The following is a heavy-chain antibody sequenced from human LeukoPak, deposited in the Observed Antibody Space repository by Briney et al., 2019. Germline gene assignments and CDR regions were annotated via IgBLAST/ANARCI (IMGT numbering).Heavy chain of an antibody. J-gene: IGHJ4*02. D-gene: IGHD1-20*01. V-gene: IGHV4-30-4*07. CDR3: APITGLHFDY. CDR1: GGSISSGGYS. Sequence: SETLSLTCAVSGGSISSGGYSWSWIRQPPGKGLEWIGYIYYSGSTYYNPSLKSRVTISVDTSKNQFSLKLSSVTAADTAVYYCAPITGLHFDYWGQGTLVTVSS. CDR2: IYYSGST.